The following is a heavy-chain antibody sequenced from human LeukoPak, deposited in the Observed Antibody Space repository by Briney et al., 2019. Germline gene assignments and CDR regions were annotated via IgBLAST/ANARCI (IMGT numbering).Heavy chain of an antibody. J-gene: IGHJ4*02. D-gene: IGHD3-9*01. V-gene: IGHV3-74*01. CDR3: ARITYDILTGTNSYYFDY. Sequence: PGGSLRLSCAASGFTFSSYWMHWVRQAPGKGLVWVSRINSDGSSTSYADSVKGRFTISGDNAKNTLYLQMNSLRAEGTAVYYCARITYDILTGTNSYYFDYWGQGTLVTVSS. CDR2: INSDGSST. CDR1: GFTFSSYW.